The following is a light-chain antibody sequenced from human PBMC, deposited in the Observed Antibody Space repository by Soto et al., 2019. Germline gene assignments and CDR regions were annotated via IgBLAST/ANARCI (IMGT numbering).Light chain of an antibody. CDR2: EVS. CDR3: SSYTSSSAWV. Sequence: QSVLTQPASVSGSPGQSITISCTGTSSDVGTYKYVSWHQHHPGKAPKLMIYEVSNRPSGVSNRFSGSKSGNTASLTISGLQAEDEADYYCSSYTSSSAWVFGGGTKLTVL. J-gene: IGLJ3*02. V-gene: IGLV2-14*01. CDR1: SSDVGTYKY.